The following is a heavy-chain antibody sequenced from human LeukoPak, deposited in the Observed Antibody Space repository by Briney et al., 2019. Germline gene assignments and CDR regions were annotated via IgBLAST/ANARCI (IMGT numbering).Heavy chain of an antibody. D-gene: IGHD6-6*01. Sequence: GASVRVSCKASGYTFTSYGISWVRQAPGQGLEWMGWISAYNGNTNYAQKLQGRVTMTTDTSTSTAYMELRSLRSDDTAVYYCARGQYSSSFLYFDYWGQGTLVTVSS. J-gene: IGHJ4*02. V-gene: IGHV1-18*01. CDR3: ARGQYSSSFLYFDY. CDR1: GYTFTSYG. CDR2: ISAYNGNT.